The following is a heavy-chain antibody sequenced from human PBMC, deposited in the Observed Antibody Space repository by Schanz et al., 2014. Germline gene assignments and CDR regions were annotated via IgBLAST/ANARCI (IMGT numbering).Heavy chain of an antibody. J-gene: IGHJ4*02. CDR1: GFTLSSYA. D-gene: IGHD2-2*01. CDR3: AKDSTHIDIVLVPTAIDY. Sequence: VQLVESGGGVVQPGRSLRLSCAAYGFTLSSYAMHWVRQAPGKGLEWVSGISGSGGSTYYADSVKGRFTISRDNSKNTLYLQMNSLRAEDTAVYYCAKDSTHIDIVLVPTAIDYWGQGTLVNVTS. CDR2: ISGSGGST. V-gene: IGHV3-23*04.